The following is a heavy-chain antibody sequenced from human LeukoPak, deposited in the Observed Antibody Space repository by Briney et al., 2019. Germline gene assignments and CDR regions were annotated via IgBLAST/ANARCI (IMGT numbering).Heavy chain of an antibody. CDR1: GYTFTRYG. D-gene: IGHD6-13*01. CDR2: MNPNSGNT. CDR3: ATSAIAAAADAFDI. J-gene: IGHJ3*02. V-gene: IGHV1-8*03. Sequence: GASVKVSCKASGYTFTRYGFSWVRQAPGQGLEWMGWMNPNSGNTGYAQKFQGRVTITRNTSISTAYMELSSLRSEDTAVYYCATSAIAAAADAFDIWGQGTMVTVSS.